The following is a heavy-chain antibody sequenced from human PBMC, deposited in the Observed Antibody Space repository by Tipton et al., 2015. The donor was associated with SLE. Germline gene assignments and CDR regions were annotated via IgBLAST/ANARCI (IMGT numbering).Heavy chain of an antibody. V-gene: IGHV3-23*01. D-gene: IGHD3-22*01. Sequence: SLRLSCAASGFMFSSYAMRWVRQAPGKGLEWVSVISGGGDSASYADSVKGRFTISRDNAKNSLYLQMNSLRAEDTAVYYCARDGGYITMIVVPYYFDYWGQGTLVTVSS. CDR1: GFMFSSYA. CDR3: ARDGGYITMIVVPYYFDY. J-gene: IGHJ4*02. CDR2: ISGGGDSA.